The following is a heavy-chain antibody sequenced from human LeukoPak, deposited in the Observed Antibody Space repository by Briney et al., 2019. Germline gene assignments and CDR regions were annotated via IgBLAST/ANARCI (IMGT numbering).Heavy chain of an antibody. D-gene: IGHD1-7*01. V-gene: IGHV3-30*02. Sequence: PGGSLRLSCAASGFTFSSYGMHWVRQAPGKGLEWVAFIRYDGSNKYYADSVKGRFTISRDNSKNTLYLQMNSLRAEDTAVYYCAKDMGITGTTAFDYWGQGTLVTVSS. CDR2: IRYDGSNK. J-gene: IGHJ4*02. CDR1: GFTFSSYG. CDR3: AKDMGITGTTAFDY.